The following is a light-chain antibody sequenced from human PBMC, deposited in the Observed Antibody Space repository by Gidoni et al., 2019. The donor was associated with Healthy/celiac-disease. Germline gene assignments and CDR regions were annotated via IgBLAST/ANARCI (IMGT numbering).Light chain of an antibody. V-gene: IGKV3-11*01. CDR1: QSVSSY. J-gene: IGKJ5*01. CDR3: QQRSNWSIT. Sequence: LTQSPATLSLSPGERATLFCRASQSVSSYLAWYQQKPGQAPRLLIYDASNRATGIPARFSGSGSGTDFTLTISSLEPEDFAVYYCQQRSNWSITFGQGTRLEIK. CDR2: DAS.